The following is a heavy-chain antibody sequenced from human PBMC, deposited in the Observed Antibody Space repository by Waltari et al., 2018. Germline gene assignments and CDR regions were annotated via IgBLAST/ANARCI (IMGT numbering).Heavy chain of an antibody. CDR2: MYFSGTK. Sequence: QVQLQESGPGLVKPSETLSLRYNVSGDSIRSHFWSWIRQAPGKGLEWIGHMYFSGTKDYNPSLKSRVAISIDTSKNHFSLNLRSVTAADTAIYYCARLPRGSVIIGAFDIWGQGTQVTVSS. CDR3: ARLPRGSVIIGAFDI. CDR1: GDSIRSHF. D-gene: IGHD3-22*01. V-gene: IGHV4-59*11. J-gene: IGHJ3*02.